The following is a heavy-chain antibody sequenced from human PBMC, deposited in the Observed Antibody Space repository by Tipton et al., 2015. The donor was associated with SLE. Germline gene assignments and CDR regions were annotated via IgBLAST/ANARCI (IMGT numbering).Heavy chain of an antibody. CDR1: GFTFNSYN. CDR3: AMDYGSGSRYFDL. V-gene: IGHV3-21*01. J-gene: IGHJ2*01. CDR2: ISSSSSYI. Sequence: SLRLSCAASGFTFNSYNMNWVRQAPGKGLEWVSSISSSSSYIYYADSVKGRFTISRDNAKNSLYLQMNSLRAEDTAVYYCAMDYGSGSRYFDLWGRGTLVTVSS. D-gene: IGHD3-10*01.